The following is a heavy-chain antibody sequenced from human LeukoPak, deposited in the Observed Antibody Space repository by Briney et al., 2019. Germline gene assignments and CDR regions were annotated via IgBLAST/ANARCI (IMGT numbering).Heavy chain of an antibody. CDR1: GGSFSGYY. V-gene: IGHV4-34*01. D-gene: IGHD6-13*01. Sequence: SETLSLTCAVYGGSFSGYYWSWIRQPPGKGLEWIGEINHGGSTNYNPSLKSRVAISVDTSKNQFSLKLSSVTAADTAVYYCAARGIAAAPGNYWGQGTLVTVSS. J-gene: IGHJ4*02. CDR2: INHGGST. CDR3: AARGIAAAPGNY.